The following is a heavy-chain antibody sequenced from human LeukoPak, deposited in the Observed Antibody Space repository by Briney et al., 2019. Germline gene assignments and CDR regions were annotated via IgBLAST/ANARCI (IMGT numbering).Heavy chain of an antibody. D-gene: IGHD3-10*01. CDR1: GGSISSGGYY. CDR3: AAPLWFKEGYYMDV. Sequence: PSQTLSLTCTVSGGSISSGGYYWRWIRQHPGKGLEWIGYIYYSGSTYYNPSLKSRVTISVDTSKNQFSLKLSSVTAADTAVYYCAAPLWFKEGYYMDVWGKGTTVTVSS. CDR2: IYYSGST. V-gene: IGHV4-31*03. J-gene: IGHJ6*03.